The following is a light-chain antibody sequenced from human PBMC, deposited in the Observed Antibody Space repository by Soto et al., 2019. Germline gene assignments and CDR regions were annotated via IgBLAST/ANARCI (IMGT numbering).Light chain of an antibody. Sequence: QSALTQPPSASGSPGQSVTISCTGTSSDVGGYNYVSWYQQHPGKAPKLMIYEVSKRPSGVHDRFSGSKSGNTASLTVAGLQAEDEADYFCNSYAGTTPWVFGGGTKLTVL. CDR1: SSDVGGYNY. J-gene: IGLJ3*02. CDR3: NSYAGTTPWV. CDR2: EVS. V-gene: IGLV2-8*01.